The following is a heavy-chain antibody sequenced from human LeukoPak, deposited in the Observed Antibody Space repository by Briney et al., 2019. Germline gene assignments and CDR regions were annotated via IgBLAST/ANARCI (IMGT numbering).Heavy chain of an antibody. Sequence: GGSLRLSCAASGFTFSSYGMHWVRQAPGKGLEWVAVISYDGSNKYYADSVKGRFTISRDNSKNTLYLQMNSLRAEDTAVYYCARVSLTGYSSSPLDYWGQGTLVTVSS. V-gene: IGHV3-30*03. J-gene: IGHJ4*02. CDR3: ARVSLTGYSSSPLDY. CDR1: GFTFSSYG. CDR2: ISYDGSNK. D-gene: IGHD6-6*01.